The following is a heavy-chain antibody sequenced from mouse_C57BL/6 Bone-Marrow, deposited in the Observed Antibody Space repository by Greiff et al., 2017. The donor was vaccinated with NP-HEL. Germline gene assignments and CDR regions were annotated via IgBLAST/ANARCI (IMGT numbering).Heavy chain of an antibody. D-gene: IGHD2-4*01. CDR1: GYSITSGYY. V-gene: IGHV3-6*01. J-gene: IGHJ2*01. CDR3: ARGLDDYDENYVDY. CDR2: ISYDGSN. Sequence: EVKLQESGPGLVKPSQSLSLTCSVTGYSITSGYYWNWIRQFPGNKLEWMGYISYDGSNNYNPSLKNRISITRDTSKNQFFLKLNSVTTEDTATYYCARGLDDYDENYVDYWGQGTTLTVSS.